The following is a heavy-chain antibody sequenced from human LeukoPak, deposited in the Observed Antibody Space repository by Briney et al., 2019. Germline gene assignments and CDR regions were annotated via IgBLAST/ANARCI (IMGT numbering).Heavy chain of an antibody. CDR2: ISSSSTI. CDR3: AKDGDSSGWYYYYYYMDV. CDR1: GFTFSSYS. D-gene: IGHD6-19*01. Sequence: TGGSLRLSCAASGFTFSSYSMNWVRQAPGKGLEWVSYISSSSTIYYADSEKGRFIISRDNSKNTLYLQMNSLRAEDTAVYYCAKDGDSSGWYYYYYYMDVWGKGTTVTISS. J-gene: IGHJ6*03. V-gene: IGHV3-48*01.